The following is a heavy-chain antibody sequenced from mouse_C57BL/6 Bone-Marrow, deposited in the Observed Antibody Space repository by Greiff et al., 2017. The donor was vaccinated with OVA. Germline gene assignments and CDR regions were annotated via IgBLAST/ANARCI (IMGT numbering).Heavy chain of an antibody. CDR3: ARGGDERAYAMDY. CDR1: GYTFTTYP. CDR2: FHPYNDDT. V-gene: IGHV1-47*01. Sequence: VKLVESGAELVKPGASVKMSCKASGYTFTTYPIEWMKQNHGKSLEWIGNFHPYNDDTKYNEKFKGKATLTVEKSSSTVYLELSRLTSDDSAVYYCARGGDERAYAMDYWGQGTSVTVSS. J-gene: IGHJ4*01. D-gene: IGHD3-3*01.